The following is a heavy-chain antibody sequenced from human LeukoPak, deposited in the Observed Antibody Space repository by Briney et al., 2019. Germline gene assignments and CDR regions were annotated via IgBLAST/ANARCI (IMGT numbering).Heavy chain of an antibody. CDR3: VSQDKSCWYHFDN. J-gene: IGHJ4*02. V-gene: IGHV4-39*01. Sequence: SETLSLTCTVSVGSISSSSYYWGWIRQPPGRGLELIGRIYYSGSTYYSPSLESRVTISVDTSRNQFSLKLRSVTAADTAVYYCVSQDKSCWYHFDNWGQGTLVTVSS. CDR1: VGSISSSSYY. D-gene: IGHD6-19*01. CDR2: IYYSGST.